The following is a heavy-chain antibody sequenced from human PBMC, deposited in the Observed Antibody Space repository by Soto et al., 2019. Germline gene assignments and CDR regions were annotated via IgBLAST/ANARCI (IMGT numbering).Heavy chain of an antibody. CDR1: GFTFSYYW. V-gene: IGHV3-7*01. CDR3: ARGGSESDY. D-gene: IGHD3-16*01. CDR2: IKQDGSEK. Sequence: EVQLVESGRDLVQPGGSLRLSCAASGFTFSYYWMSWVRQAPGKGLEWVANIKQDGSEKNYVDSVKGRFSISRDNAKNSLYLQMNSPRADDTAMYYCARGGSESDYWGQGTLVTVAS. J-gene: IGHJ4*02.